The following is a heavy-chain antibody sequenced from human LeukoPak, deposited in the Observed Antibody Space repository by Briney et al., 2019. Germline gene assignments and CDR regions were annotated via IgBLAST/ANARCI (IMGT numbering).Heavy chain of an antibody. J-gene: IGHJ4*02. CDR1: GFTFSSYN. CDR2: ITTSSIYK. Sequence: GGSLRLSCAASGFTFSSYNMNWVRQAPGKGLEWVSSITTSSIYKYYGDSVKGRFTISRDNAKTSLYLQMNSLRAEDTAVYYCARHLSGVTGYTYGRGIDYWGQGTLVTVSS. D-gene: IGHD5-18*01. V-gene: IGHV3-21*01. CDR3: ARHLSGVTGYTYGRGIDY.